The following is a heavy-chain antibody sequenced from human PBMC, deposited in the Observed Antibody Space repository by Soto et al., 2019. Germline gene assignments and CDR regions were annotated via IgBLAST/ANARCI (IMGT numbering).Heavy chain of an antibody. CDR3: ARDPEGYSYGNDAFDI. Sequence: GASVKVSCKASGYTFTSYDINWVRQAPGQGLEWMGIINPSGGSTSYAQKFQGRVTMTRDTSTSTVYMELSSLRSEDTAVYYCARDPEGYSYGNDAFDIWGQGTMVTVSS. D-gene: IGHD5-18*01. CDR2: INPSGGST. CDR1: GYTFTSYD. V-gene: IGHV1-46*01. J-gene: IGHJ3*02.